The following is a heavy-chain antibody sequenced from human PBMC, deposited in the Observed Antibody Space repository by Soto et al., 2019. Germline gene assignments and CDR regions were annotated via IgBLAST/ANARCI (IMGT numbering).Heavy chain of an antibody. Sequence: QVQLVQSGAEVKKPGSSVKVSCKGSGGTFSSYAISWVRHAPGQGLEWMGGIIPIFGTANYAQKFQGRVTITADESTSTAYMELSSLRSEDTAVYYCARVAEMATREFDAFDIWGQGTMVTVSS. D-gene: IGHD5-12*01. CDR3: ARVAEMATREFDAFDI. V-gene: IGHV1-69*01. J-gene: IGHJ3*02. CDR1: GGTFSSYA. CDR2: IIPIFGTA.